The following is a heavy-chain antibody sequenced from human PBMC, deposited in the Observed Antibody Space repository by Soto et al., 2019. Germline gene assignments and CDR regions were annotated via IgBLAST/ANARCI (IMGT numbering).Heavy chain of an antibody. CDR2: ISYDGSDK. J-gene: IGHJ4*02. D-gene: IGHD3-22*01. CDR3: ARGVIIVA. V-gene: IGHV3-30-3*01. Sequence: QVQLVESGGGVVQPGRSLRLSCAASGFNFTSYAMHWVRQAPGKGLEWVAVISYDGSDKYYADSAKGRFTVSRDTSKNTLYLQMNSLTSDDTAMYYCARGVIIVAWGQGTLVTVSS. CDR1: GFNFTSYA.